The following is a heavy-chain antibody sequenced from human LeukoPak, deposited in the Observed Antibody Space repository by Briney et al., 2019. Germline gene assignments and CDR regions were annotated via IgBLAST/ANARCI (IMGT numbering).Heavy chain of an antibody. CDR1: GYTFTSYG. V-gene: IGHV1-69*04. CDR2: IIPILGIA. J-gene: IGHJ4*02. Sequence: SVKVSCKASGYTFTSYGISWVRQAPGPGLEWMGRIIPILGIANYAQKFQGRVTITADKSTSTAYMELSSLRSEDTAVYYCARRSNDYAIDYWGQGTLVTVSS. CDR3: ARRSNDYAIDY. D-gene: IGHD4-17*01.